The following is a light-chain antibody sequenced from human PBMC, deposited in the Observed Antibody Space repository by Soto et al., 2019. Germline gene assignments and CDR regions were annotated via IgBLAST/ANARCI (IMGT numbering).Light chain of an antibody. CDR2: EVN. V-gene: IGLV2-23*02. CDR1: SSDVGLYNL. CDR3: CSYVGSSILM. Sequence: QSALTQPASVSGSPGQSITISCTGTSSDVGLYNLVSWYQHLPGKAPKLIIYEVNERPSGISDRFTGSKSGNTASLTISGLQDEGEADYYCCSYVGSSILMFGGGTKLTVL. J-gene: IGLJ3*02.